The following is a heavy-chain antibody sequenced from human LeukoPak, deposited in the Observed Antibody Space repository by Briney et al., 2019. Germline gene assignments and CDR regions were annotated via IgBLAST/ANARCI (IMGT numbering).Heavy chain of an antibody. CDR2: IYHSGST. Sequence: PSETLSLTCTVSGGSISSGGYYWSWIRQPPGKGLEWIGYIYHSGSTNYNPSLMSRVTISVDRSKNQFSLKLSSVTAADTAVYYCARRAAGDYFDYWGQGNLVTVSS. CDR1: GGSISSGGYY. CDR3: ARRAAGDYFDY. J-gene: IGHJ4*02. V-gene: IGHV4-30-2*01. D-gene: IGHD6-13*01.